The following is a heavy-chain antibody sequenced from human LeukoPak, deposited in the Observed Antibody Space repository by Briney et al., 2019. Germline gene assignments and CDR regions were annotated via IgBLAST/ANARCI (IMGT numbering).Heavy chain of an antibody. CDR2: ISGSGGST. J-gene: IGHJ4*02. V-gene: IGHV3-23*01. CDR1: GFTFSSYA. CDR3: ASDWDSSGWYEGSY. Sequence: HPGGSLRLSCAASGFTFSSYAMSWVRQAPGKGLEWVSAISGSGGSTYYADSVKGRFTISRDNSKNSLYLQMNSLRAEDTAVYYCASDWDSSGWYEGSYWGQGTLVTVSS. D-gene: IGHD6-19*01.